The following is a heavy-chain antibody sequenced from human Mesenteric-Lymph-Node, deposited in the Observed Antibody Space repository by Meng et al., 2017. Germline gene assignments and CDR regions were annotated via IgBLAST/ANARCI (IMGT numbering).Heavy chain of an antibody. V-gene: IGHV4-38-2*01. Sequence: SETLSLTCAVSGYSISSGYYWGWIRQPPGKGLEWIGSISHSGNTYYNPSLKSRVTISADTSKNQFSLNLSSVTAAEAAVYYCARVKMDSTGYHEAIDYWGQGTLVTVSS. CDR1: GYSISSGYY. CDR3: ARVKMDSTGYHEAIDY. CDR2: ISHSGNT. D-gene: IGHD3-22*01. J-gene: IGHJ4*02.